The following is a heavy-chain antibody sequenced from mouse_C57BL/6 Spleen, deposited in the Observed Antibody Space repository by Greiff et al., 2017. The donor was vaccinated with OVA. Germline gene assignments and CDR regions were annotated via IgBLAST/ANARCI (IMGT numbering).Heavy chain of an antibody. V-gene: IGHV1-26*01. CDR2: INPNNGGT. Sequence: VQLQQSGPELVKPGASVKISCKASGYTFTDYYMNWVKQSHGKSLEWIGDINPNNGGTSYNQKFKGKATLTVDKSSSTAYMELRSLTSEDSAVYYCAYYGYGHAMDYWGQGTSVTVSS. CDR3: AYYGYGHAMDY. D-gene: IGHD2-2*01. J-gene: IGHJ4*01. CDR1: GYTFTDYY.